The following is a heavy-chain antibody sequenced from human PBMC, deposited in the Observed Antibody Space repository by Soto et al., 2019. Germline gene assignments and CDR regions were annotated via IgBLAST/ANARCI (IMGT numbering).Heavy chain of an antibody. V-gene: IGHV3-30*18. CDR2: ISYDGSNK. Sequence: SLIVSCAASGFTFSSYGMHWVRQAPGKGLEWVAVISYDGSNKYYADSVKGRFTISRDNSKNTLYLQMNSLRAEDTAVYYCAKGLPALGYFDYWGQGNLVTVSS. J-gene: IGHJ4*02. CDR3: AKGLPALGYFDY. CDR1: GFTFSSYG. D-gene: IGHD4-17*01.